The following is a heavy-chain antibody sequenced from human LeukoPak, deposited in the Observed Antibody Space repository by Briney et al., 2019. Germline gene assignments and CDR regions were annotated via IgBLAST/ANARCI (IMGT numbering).Heavy chain of an antibody. D-gene: IGHD3-9*01. CDR3: ASLKYYDILTGYYGDY. V-gene: IGHV3-21*01. CDR1: GFTFSSYS. J-gene: IGHJ4*02. Sequence: GGSLRLSXVASGFTFSSYSMNWVRQAPGKGLEWVSSISSSSSYIYYADSVKGRFTISRDNAKNSLYLQMNSLRAEDTAVHYCASLKYYDILTGYYGDYWGQGTLVTVSS. CDR2: ISSSSSYI.